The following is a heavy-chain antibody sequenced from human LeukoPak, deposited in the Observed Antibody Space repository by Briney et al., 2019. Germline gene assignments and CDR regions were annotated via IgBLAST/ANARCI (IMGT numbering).Heavy chain of an antibody. V-gene: IGHV3-21*01. D-gene: IGHD6-6*01. J-gene: IGHJ4*02. CDR2: ISSSSSYI. CDR1: GFTFSSYA. Sequence: GGSLRLSCAASGFTFSSYAMSWVRQAPGKGLEWVSSISSSSSYIYYADSVKGRFTISRDNAKNSLYLQMNSLRAEGTAVYYCARVGQLVGIDYWGQGTLVTVSS. CDR3: ARVGQLVGIDY.